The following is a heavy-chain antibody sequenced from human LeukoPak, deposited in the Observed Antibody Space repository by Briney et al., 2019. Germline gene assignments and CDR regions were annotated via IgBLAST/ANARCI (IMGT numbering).Heavy chain of an antibody. V-gene: IGHV4-38-2*02. CDR3: AREVATIGDFDY. Sequence: PSETLSLTCTVSGYSISSGYYWGWIRRPPGKGLEWIGSIYHSGSTYYNPSLKSRVTISVDTSKNQFSLKLSSVTAADTAVYYCAREVATIGDFDYWGQGTLVTVSS. J-gene: IGHJ4*02. CDR2: IYHSGST. D-gene: IGHD5-12*01. CDR1: GYSISSGYY.